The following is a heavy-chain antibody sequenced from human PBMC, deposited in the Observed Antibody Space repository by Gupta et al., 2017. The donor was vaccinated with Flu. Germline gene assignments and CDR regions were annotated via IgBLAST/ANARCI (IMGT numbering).Heavy chain of an antibody. CDR2: ISGNGDDP. J-gene: IGHJ4*02. Sequence: EGQLVDSGGGLVQPGGSLRLSCAASRPAFGGYAMTWFRQVPGKGLEWVSTISGNGDDPFYADSVRGRFIISRDNSRNTAYLLMNSLRAEDTAVYYCAKGGHFAFYDHWGQGTLVTVSS. CDR3: AKGGHFAFYDH. CDR1: RPAFGGYA. V-gene: IGHV3-23*04.